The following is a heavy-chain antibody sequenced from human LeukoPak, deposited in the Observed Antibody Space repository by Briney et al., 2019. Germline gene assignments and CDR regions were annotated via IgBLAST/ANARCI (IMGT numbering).Heavy chain of an antibody. CDR1: GFTFSSYA. J-gene: IGHJ6*02. Sequence: GGSLRLSCAASGFTFSSYAMHWVRQAPGKGLEYVSAISSNGGSTYYANSVKGRFTISRDNSKNTLYLQMGSLRAEDMAVYYCARGARDYGDYLHVYYHYGMDVWGQGTTVTVSS. CDR3: ARGARDYGDYLHVYYHYGMDV. D-gene: IGHD4-17*01. V-gene: IGHV3-64*01. CDR2: ISSNGGST.